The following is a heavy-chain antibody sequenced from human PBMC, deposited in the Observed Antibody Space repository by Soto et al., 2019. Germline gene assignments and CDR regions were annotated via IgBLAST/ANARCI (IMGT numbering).Heavy chain of an antibody. CDR1: GFTFSSYA. V-gene: IGHV3-23*01. Sequence: GGSLRLSCAASGFTFSSYAMSWVRQAPGKGLEWVSAISGSGGSTYYADSVKGRFTISRDNSKNTLYLQMNSLRAEDTAVYYCAIEGRLERVRGVPEIGEFDYWGQGTLVTVSS. CDR2: ISGSGGST. D-gene: IGHD3-10*01. CDR3: AIEGRLERVRGVPEIGEFDY. J-gene: IGHJ4*02.